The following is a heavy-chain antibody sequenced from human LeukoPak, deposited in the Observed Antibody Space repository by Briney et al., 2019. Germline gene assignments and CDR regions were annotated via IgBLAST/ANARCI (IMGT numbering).Heavy chain of an antibody. Sequence: GGSLRLSCVASGFPFSSYWMTWVRQAPGKGLEWVANIKQDGSKKSYVDSVKGRFTVSRDDSKNTLYLQMNSLRAEDTAVYYCAKDGGLWVSAHWGDSWGRGTLVTVSS. CDR2: IKQDGSKK. CDR1: GFPFSSYW. V-gene: IGHV3-7*03. D-gene: IGHD7-27*01. J-gene: IGHJ4*02. CDR3: AKDGGLWVSAHWGDS.